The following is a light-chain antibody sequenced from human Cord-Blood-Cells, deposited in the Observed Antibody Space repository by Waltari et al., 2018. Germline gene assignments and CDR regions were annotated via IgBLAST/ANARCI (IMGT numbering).Light chain of an antibody. CDR3: QQYGSSIFT. V-gene: IGKV3-20*01. J-gene: IGKJ3*01. CDR1: QSVSSSY. CDR2: GAS. Sequence: IVLTQSPGTLSLSPGERAPLSCRASQSVSSSYLAWYQQKPGQAPRLLIYGASSRATGIPDRFSGSGSGTDFTLTISRLEPEDFAVYYCQQYGSSIFTFGPGTKVDIK.